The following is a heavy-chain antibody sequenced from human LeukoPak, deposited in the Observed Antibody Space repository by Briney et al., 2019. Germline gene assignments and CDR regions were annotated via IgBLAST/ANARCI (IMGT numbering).Heavy chain of an antibody. J-gene: IGHJ5*02. V-gene: IGHV3-23*01. Sequence: GGSLRLSCAASGFTFSSYAMSWVRQAPGKGLEWVSAISGSGGSTYYADSVKGRFTISRDNSKNTLYLQMNSLRAEDTAVYYCAKDPGDYYGSGSYYNEPNWFDPWGQGTLVTVSS. CDR2: ISGSGGST. CDR1: GFTFSSYA. CDR3: AKDPGDYYGSGSYYNEPNWFDP. D-gene: IGHD3-10*01.